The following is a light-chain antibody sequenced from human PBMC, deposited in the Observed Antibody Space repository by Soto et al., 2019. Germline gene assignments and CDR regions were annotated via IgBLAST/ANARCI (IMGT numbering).Light chain of an antibody. Sequence: EIVLTQSPGTLSLSPGERATLSCRASQSVSSSYLAWYQQKPGQAPRLLIYGASSRATGIPDRFSGSGSGTDFTLTISRLEPEDFAVYYCQQYGSPPTFGPGTRLEIK. V-gene: IGKV3-20*01. CDR3: QQYGSPPT. J-gene: IGKJ5*01. CDR2: GAS. CDR1: QSVSSSY.